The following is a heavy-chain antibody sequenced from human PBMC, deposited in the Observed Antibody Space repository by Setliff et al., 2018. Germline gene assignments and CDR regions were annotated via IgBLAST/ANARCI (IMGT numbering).Heavy chain of an antibody. Sequence: SVKVSCKASGGPFSNYAISWVRQAPGQGLEWMGRITPVLGTTDYSQKFQGRVTITADESTRTVNMELTSLRSEDTAVYYCARDTRDRYDTSGHYLSLDYWGQGTLVTVSS. CDR3: ARDTRDRYDTSGHYLSLDY. D-gene: IGHD3-22*01. CDR1: GGPFSNYA. J-gene: IGHJ4*02. V-gene: IGHV1-69*11. CDR2: ITPVLGTT.